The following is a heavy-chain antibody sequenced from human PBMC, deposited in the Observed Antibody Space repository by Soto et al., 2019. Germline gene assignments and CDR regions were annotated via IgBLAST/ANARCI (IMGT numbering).Heavy chain of an antibody. CDR2: VSRSSINI. J-gene: IGHJ4*02. V-gene: IGHV3-21*06. CDR1: GFTFSGYG. Sequence: PGGSLRLSCAASGFTFSGYGMNWVRQAPGKGPEWVSYVSRSSINIYYAESVEGRFTISRDNARNSLYLQMNSLRDEDTAVYYCVIALNHEDSGTLDCWGPGTLVTVSS. CDR3: VIALNHEDSGTLDC. D-gene: IGHD1-26*01.